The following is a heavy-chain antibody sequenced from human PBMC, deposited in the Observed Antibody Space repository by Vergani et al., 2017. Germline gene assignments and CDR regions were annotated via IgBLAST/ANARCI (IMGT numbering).Heavy chain of an antibody. CDR3: ARERPPYCSGGSCWRHYYYMDV. D-gene: IGHD2-15*01. J-gene: IGHJ6*03. CDR1: GGTFSSYA. V-gene: IGHV1-69*01. CDR2: IIPIFGTA. Sequence: QVQLVQSGAEVKKPGSSVKVSCKASGGTFSSYAISWVRQAPGQGLEWMGGIIPIFGTANYAQKFQGRVTITADESTSTAYMELSSLRSEDTAVYYCARERPPYCSGGSCWRHYYYMDVWGKGTTVTVSS.